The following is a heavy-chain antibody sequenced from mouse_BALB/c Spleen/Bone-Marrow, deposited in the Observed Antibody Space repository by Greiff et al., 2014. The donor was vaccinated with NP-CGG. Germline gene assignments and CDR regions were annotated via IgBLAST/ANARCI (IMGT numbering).Heavy chain of an antibody. CDR3: ARVWYFDY. V-gene: IGHV5-6-3*01. CDR2: INSNGGST. Sequence: EVKLVESGGGLVQPGGSLKLSCAASGFTFSSYGMSWVRQTPDKRLELVATINSNGGSTYYPDSVKGRFTIFRDNAKNTLYLQMSSLKSEDTAMYYCARVWYFDYWGQGTSLTVSS. CDR1: GFTFSSYG. J-gene: IGHJ2*03.